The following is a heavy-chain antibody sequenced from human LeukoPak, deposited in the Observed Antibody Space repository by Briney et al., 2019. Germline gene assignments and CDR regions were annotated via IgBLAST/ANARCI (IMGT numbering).Heavy chain of an antibody. Sequence: GGSLRLSCTASEFSISHYAMSWVRQAPGKGLEWVSGVTSSTTSTYYARSVRGRFTISRDNSMNTLYLQMNSLRADDTAVYYCSKAPLGACAGAVCYYLDVWGKGTTVIVSS. D-gene: IGHD2-8*02. CDR1: EFSISHYA. CDR2: VTSSTTST. J-gene: IGHJ6*03. V-gene: IGHV3-23*01. CDR3: SKAPLGACAGAVCYYLDV.